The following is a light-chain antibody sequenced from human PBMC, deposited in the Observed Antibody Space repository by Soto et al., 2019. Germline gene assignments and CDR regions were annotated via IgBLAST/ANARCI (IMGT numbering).Light chain of an antibody. J-gene: IGKJ1*01. Sequence: DIVLTQSPGTLSLSPGERATLSCRSSQSVSSNYLAWYQQKPDQAPRLVIYDVSGSATGIPDRFSGSGSGTEFTLTISRLEPDDSAVYYCQQYGISPTFGQGTKVEIK. CDR3: QQYGISPT. V-gene: IGKV3-20*01. CDR2: DVS. CDR1: QSVSSNY.